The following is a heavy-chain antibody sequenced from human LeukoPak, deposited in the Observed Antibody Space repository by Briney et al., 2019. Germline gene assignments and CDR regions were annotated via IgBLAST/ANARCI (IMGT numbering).Heavy chain of an antibody. CDR3: ARGSGYAGVFDY. Sequence: SQTLSLTCTVSGGSISSGGYYWSWIRQHPGKGLEWIGYIYYSGSTYYNPSLKSRVTISVDTSKNEFSLKLSSVTAADTAVYYCARGSGYAGVFDYWGQGTLVTVSS. CDR1: GGSISSGGYY. J-gene: IGHJ4*02. D-gene: IGHD5-12*01. V-gene: IGHV4-31*03. CDR2: IYYSGST.